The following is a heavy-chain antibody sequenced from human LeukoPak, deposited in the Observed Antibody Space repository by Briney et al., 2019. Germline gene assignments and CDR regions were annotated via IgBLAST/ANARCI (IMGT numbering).Heavy chain of an antibody. CDR3: AKAMAGFGALLALGLDV. Sequence: GGSLRLSCAASGFTFSNYAMSWVRQGPGKGLEWVSAISGSGSGTYYADSVKGRFTISRDNSANTMYLEMNSLRAEDTAVYYCAKAMAGFGALLALGLDVWRQGTTVIVSS. V-gene: IGHV3-23*01. CDR2: ISGSGSGT. CDR1: GFTFSNYA. J-gene: IGHJ6*02. D-gene: IGHD3-3*02.